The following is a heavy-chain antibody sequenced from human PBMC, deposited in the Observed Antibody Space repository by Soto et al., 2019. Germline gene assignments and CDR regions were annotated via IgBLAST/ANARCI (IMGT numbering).Heavy chain of an antibody. CDR3: AKDLIRGDGYVDFDY. D-gene: IGHD3-10*01. J-gene: IGHJ4*02. Sequence: EGQLLESGGGLVQPGGSLSLSCSASGFIFSNYAMFWVRQAPGKGLEWVSTIYAGGTTTHYADSVKGRFTISRDNSRNNLYLQMNSLRAEDTAVYFCAKDLIRGDGYVDFDYWGQGTLVTVSS. CDR1: GFIFSNYA. V-gene: IGHV3-23*01. CDR2: IYAGGTTT.